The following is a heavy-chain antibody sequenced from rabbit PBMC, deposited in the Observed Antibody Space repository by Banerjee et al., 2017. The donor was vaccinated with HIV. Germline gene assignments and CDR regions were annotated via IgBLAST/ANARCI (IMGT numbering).Heavy chain of an antibody. D-gene: IGHD1-1*01. CDR3: ARDTATSFSTYGMDL. J-gene: IGHJ6*01. CDR2: TAGGRSTFT. Sequence: QEQLVESGGGLVKPEGSLTLTCTASGFSFSSNDYMCWVRQAPGKGLEWIACTAGGRSTFTYYASWAKGRFTISKASSTTVTLQMTSLTAADTATYFCARDTATSFSTYGMDLWGPGTLVTVS. CDR1: GFSFSSNDY. V-gene: IGHV1S45*01.